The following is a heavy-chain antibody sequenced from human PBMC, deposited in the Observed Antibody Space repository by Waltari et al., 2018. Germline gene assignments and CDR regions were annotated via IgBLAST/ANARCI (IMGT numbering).Heavy chain of an antibody. CDR3: ARRRSKGSGYYFV. J-gene: IGHJ4*02. D-gene: IGHD3-22*01. CDR1: GGSISSYY. Sequence: QVQLQESGPGLVKPSETLSLTCTVSGGSISSYYWSWIRQPPGKGLEWIGYIYTSGSTNYNPSLKSRATISVDTSKNQFSLKLSSVTAADTAVYYCARRRSKGSGYYFVWGQGTLVTVSS. V-gene: IGHV4-4*09. CDR2: IYTSGST.